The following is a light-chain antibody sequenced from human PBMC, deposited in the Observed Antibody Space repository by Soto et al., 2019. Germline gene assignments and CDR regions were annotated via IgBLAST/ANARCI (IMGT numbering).Light chain of an antibody. V-gene: IGKV4-1*01. CDR3: QQYYSTLT. J-gene: IGKJ4*01. CDR1: PRVLYSSNNKNY. Sequence: DIVMTQSPDSLAVSLGERATINCKSSPRVLYSSNNKNYLAWYQQKPGQTPKLLIYWASTRESGVPDRFSGSGSGTDFTLTISSLQAEDVAVYYCQQYYSTLTFGGGTKVEIK. CDR2: WAS.